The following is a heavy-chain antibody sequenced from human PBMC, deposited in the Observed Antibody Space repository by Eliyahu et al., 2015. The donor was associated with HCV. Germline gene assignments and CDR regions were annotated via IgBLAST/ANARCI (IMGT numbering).Heavy chain of an antibody. V-gene: IGHV1-69*01. CDR3: ATVRASVTHRAEYFQH. CDR1: GGTFRTLS. J-gene: IGHJ1*01. CDR2: ILPVFGSS. D-gene: IGHD5/OR15-5a*01. Sequence: QVQLEQSGAEVKKPGSSVKVSCKASGGTFRTLSIICVRQAPGQGLEWMGRILPVFGSSNYAQKFQGRVSITADESTATAYLELNSLTSDDTAIFYCATVRASVTHRAEYFQHWGQGTLVTVS.